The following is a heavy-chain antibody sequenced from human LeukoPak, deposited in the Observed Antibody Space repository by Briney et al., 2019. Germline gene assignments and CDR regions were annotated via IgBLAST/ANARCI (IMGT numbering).Heavy chain of an antibody. Sequence: PSETLSLTCTVSGDSISNYYWSWIRQPPGKGLEWIGYIFYSGSTNYNPSLTSRATISVDTSKSHFSLKLSSVTAADTAVYYCARRIPAAVQSSYYFDSWGQGALVTVSS. D-gene: IGHD6-13*01. CDR2: IFYSGST. CDR1: GDSISNYY. J-gene: IGHJ4*02. V-gene: IGHV4-59*01. CDR3: ARRIPAAVQSSYYFDS.